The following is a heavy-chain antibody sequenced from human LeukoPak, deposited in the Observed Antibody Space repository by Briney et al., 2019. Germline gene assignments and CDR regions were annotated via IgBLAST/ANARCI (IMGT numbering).Heavy chain of an antibody. Sequence: SETLSLTCALYVGSSSCYYGLWVRQAPGKGLEWLGEVGHSGLTNYKPSLKSRLTISLDMSKNQFSLRLTSVTAADTAVYYCARDGGPNNYWYDPWGQGTLVTVSS. J-gene: IGHJ5*02. CDR3: ARDGGPNNYWYDP. V-gene: IGHV4-34*01. CDR1: VGSSSCYY. D-gene: IGHD4-23*01. CDR2: VGHSGLT.